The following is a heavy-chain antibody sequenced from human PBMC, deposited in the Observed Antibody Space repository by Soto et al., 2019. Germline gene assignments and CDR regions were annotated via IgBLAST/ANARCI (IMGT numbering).Heavy chain of an antibody. CDR1: GFTFRSYG. V-gene: IGHV3-30*18. CDR3: AKGGVGSTSNAFHX. Sequence: WGSLRLSCAASGFTFRSYGMHWVRQAPGKGLEWVSFISYDGSNKYYAYSVKVRLTISRDNSKNTLYLQMNSLRAEDTAVYYCAKGGVGSTSNAFHXWGQATMGPVS. D-gene: IGHD1-26*01. CDR2: ISYDGSNK. J-gene: IGHJ3*01.